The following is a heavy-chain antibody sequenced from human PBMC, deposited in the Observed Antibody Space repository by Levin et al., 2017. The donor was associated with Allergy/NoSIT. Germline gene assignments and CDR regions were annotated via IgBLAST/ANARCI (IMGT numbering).Heavy chain of an antibody. CDR2: INSDGSST. D-gene: IGHD1-26*01. CDR1: GFTFSSYW. J-gene: IGHJ4*02. CDR3: ARGMDSGSYWGRSLDY. V-gene: IGHV3-74*01. Sequence: GGSLRLSCAASGFTFSSYWMHWVRQAPGKGLVWVSRINSDGSSTNYADSVKGRFTISIDNAKNTLYLQMNSLRVEDTAVYYCARGMDSGSYWGRSLDYWGQGTLVTVSS.